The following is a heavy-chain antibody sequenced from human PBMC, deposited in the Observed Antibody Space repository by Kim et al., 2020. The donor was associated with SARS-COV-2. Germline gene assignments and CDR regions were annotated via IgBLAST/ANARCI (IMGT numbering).Heavy chain of an antibody. V-gene: IGHV6-1*01. CDR2: TYYRSKWYI. CDR3: VRGSAFDI. J-gene: IGHJ3*02. Sequence: SQTLSLTCVISGDSLSSDSGGWNWIRQSPSRGLEWLGRTYYRSKWYIDYAVSVKSRITINPDTSKNQFSLQLKSVTPEDTAMYYCVRGSAFDIWGQGTMVTVSS. CDR1: GDSLSSDSGG.